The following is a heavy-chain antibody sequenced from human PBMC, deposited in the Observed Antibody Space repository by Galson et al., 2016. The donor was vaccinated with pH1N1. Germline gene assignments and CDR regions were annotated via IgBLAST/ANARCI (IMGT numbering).Heavy chain of an antibody. D-gene: IGHD1-26*01. J-gene: IGHJ5*02. CDR2: IRHDGSAK. CDR1: GFTFRRYG. Sequence: SLRLSCAVSGFTFRRYGLHWVRQAPGMGLEWLTFIRHDGSAKFYADSVKGRFSISRDNSKNVLYMEMNSLRPEDTAVYYCAKDVSWELIPSRIDLWGQGTLVTVSS. CDR3: AKDVSWELIPSRIDL. V-gene: IGHV3-30*02.